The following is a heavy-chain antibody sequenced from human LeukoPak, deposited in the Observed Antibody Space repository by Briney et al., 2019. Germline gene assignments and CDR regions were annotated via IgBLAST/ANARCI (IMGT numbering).Heavy chain of an antibody. CDR1: GGSISSSSYY. D-gene: IGHD5-18*01. CDR3: VQYSYGYFYFDY. V-gene: IGHV4-39*07. CDR2: IYYSGST. J-gene: IGHJ4*02. Sequence: SETLSLTCTVSGGSISSSSYYWGWIRQPPGKGLEWIGSIYYSGSTYYNPSLKSRVTISVDTSKNQFSLKLSSVTAADTAVCYCVQYSYGYFYFDYWGQGTLVTVSS.